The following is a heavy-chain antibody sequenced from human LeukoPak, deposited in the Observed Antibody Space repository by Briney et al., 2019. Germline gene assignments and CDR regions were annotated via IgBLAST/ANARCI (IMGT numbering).Heavy chain of an antibody. D-gene: IGHD3-22*01. Sequence: SETLSLTCTVSGYSISSGYYWSWIRQPAGKGLEWIGRIYTSGSTNYNPSLKSRVTMSVDTSKNQFSLKLSSVTAADTAVYYCARDHLDETYYDSSGYYPLFYWGQGTLVTVSS. V-gene: IGHV4-4*07. CDR1: GYSISSGYY. J-gene: IGHJ4*02. CDR3: ARDHLDETYYDSSGYYPLFY. CDR2: IYTSGST.